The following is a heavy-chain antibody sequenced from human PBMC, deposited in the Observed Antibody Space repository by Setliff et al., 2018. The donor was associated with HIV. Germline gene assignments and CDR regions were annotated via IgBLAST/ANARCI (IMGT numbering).Heavy chain of an antibody. CDR2: INPSGGST. D-gene: IGHD2-15*01. J-gene: IGHJ3*02. CDR3: AREPISYRDFVVVAAAFDI. CDR1: GYAFTNSY. Sequence: GAAVKVSCKASGYAFTNSYLHWVRQAPGQGLAWMGIINPSGGSTIYAQQLQGRVTMTRDTSTNTVYMELSSLRSEDTAVYYCAREPISYRDFVVVAAAFDIWGQGTMVTVSS. V-gene: IGHV1-46*01.